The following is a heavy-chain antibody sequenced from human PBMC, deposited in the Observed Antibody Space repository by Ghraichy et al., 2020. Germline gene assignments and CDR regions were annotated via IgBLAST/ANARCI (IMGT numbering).Heavy chain of an antibody. CDR3: ASPTGGLRDFWSGYFVGVDAFDI. J-gene: IGHJ3*02. D-gene: IGHD3-3*01. Sequence: SETLSLTCAVYGGSFSGYYWSWIRQPPGKGLEWIGEINHSGSTNYNPSLKSRVTISVDTSKNQFSLKLSSVTAADTAVYYCASPTGGLRDFWSGYFVGVDAFDIGGQGTMVTVSS. CDR2: INHSGST. CDR1: GGSFSGYY. V-gene: IGHV4-34*01.